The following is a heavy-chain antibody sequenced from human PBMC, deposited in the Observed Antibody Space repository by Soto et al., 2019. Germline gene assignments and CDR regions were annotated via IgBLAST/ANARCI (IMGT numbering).Heavy chain of an antibody. J-gene: IGHJ5*02. CDR2: IIPIFGTA. Sequence: QVQLVQSGAEVKKPGSSVKVSCKASGGTFSSYAISWVRQAPGQGLEWMGGIIPIFGTANYAQKFQGRVTITADESTSKAYMELSSLRSEDTAVYYCARDRGDIVLVPAAPPESEFDPWGQGTLVTVSS. CDR3: ARDRGDIVLVPAAPPESEFDP. D-gene: IGHD2-2*01. V-gene: IGHV1-69*12. CDR1: GGTFSSYA.